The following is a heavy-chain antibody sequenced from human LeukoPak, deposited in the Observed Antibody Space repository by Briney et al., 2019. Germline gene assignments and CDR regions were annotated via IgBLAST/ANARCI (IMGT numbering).Heavy chain of an antibody. J-gene: IGHJ6*03. V-gene: IGHV4-38-2*02. Sequence: KPSETLSLTCTVSGYSISSGYYWGWIRQPPGKGLEWIGSIYHSGSTYYNPSLKSRVTISVDTSKNQFSLKLSSVTAADTAVYYCARVVASPHYYYMDVWGKGPRSPSP. CDR2: IYHSGST. CDR3: ARVVASPHYYYMDV. CDR1: GYSISSGYY.